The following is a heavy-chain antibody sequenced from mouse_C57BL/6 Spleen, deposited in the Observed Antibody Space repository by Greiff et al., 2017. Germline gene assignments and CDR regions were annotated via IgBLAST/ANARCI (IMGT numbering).Heavy chain of an antibody. D-gene: IGHD1-1*01. Sequence: QVQLKQSGAELVRPGASVTLSCKASGYTFTDYEMHWVKQTPVHGLEWIGAIDPETGGTAYNQKFKGKAILTADKSSSTAYMELRSLTSEDSAVYYCTRFPHYYGSSYWYFDVWGTGTTVTVSS. CDR3: TRFPHYYGSSYWYFDV. CDR2: IDPETGGT. CDR1: GYTFTDYE. V-gene: IGHV1-15*01. J-gene: IGHJ1*03.